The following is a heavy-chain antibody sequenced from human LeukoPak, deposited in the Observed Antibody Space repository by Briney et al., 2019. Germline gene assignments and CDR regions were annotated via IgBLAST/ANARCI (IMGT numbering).Heavy chain of an antibody. D-gene: IGHD3-22*01. J-gene: IGHJ6*03. V-gene: IGHV1-2*02. CDR1: GYTFTGYY. CDR2: INPNSGGT. Sequence: ASVKVSCKASGYTFTGYYMHWVRQAPGQGLEWMGWINPNSGGTNYAQKFQGRVTMTRDTSISTAYMELSRLRSDDTAVYYCARDLPHYDSSGYFPPGYYYYYTDVWGKGTTVTVSS. CDR3: ARDLPHYDSSGYFPPGYYYYYTDV.